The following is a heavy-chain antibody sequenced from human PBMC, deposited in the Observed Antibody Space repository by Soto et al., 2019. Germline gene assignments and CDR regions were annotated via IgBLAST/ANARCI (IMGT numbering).Heavy chain of an antibody. CDR2: IYYSGST. CDR3: ARAQSLTGGGNDAFDI. D-gene: IGHD7-27*01. Sequence: SETLSLTCTVSGGSISSSSYYWGWIRQPPGKGLEWIGSIYYSGSTYYNPSLKSRVTISVDTSKNQFSLKLSSVTAADTAVYYCARAQSLTGGGNDAFDIWGQGTMVTVSS. V-gene: IGHV4-39*07. J-gene: IGHJ3*02. CDR1: GGSISSSSYY.